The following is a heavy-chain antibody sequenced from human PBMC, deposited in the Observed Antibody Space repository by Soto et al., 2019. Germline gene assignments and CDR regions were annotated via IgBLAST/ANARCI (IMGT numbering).Heavy chain of an antibody. Sequence: GGPVKVSCKASGYTFTSYYMHWVRQAPGQGLEWMGIINPSGGSTSYAQKFQGRVTMTRDTSTSTVYMELSSLRSEDTAVYYCARDNCSSTSCYSLGPDYWGQGTLVTVSS. V-gene: IGHV1-46*01. CDR1: GYTFTSYY. D-gene: IGHD2-2*01. CDR2: INPSGGST. CDR3: ARDNCSSTSCYSLGPDY. J-gene: IGHJ4*02.